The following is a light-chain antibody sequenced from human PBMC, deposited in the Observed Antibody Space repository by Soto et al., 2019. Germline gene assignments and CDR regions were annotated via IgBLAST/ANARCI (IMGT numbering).Light chain of an antibody. CDR2: GAS. Sequence: EIVLTQSPGTLSFSPGERATLSCRASQSLNSNSLAWYQQKPGQAPRLLIYGASNRATGTPDRFSGSGSGTDFTLSISILEPEDFAVYYCQQYGSSPRTFGQGTKVEVK. CDR1: QSLNSNS. CDR3: QQYGSSPRT. V-gene: IGKV3-20*01. J-gene: IGKJ1*01.